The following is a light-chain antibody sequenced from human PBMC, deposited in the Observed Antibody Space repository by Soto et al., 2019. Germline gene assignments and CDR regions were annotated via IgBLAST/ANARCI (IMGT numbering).Light chain of an antibody. J-gene: IGKJ1*01. CDR2: GAS. CDR1: QSVSIY. Sequence: EIVLTQSPATLSLSPGEKAILSCRASQSVSIYLAWYQQRPGQAPRLLIYGASSRATGIPDRFSGGGSGTDFTLTISRLEPEDFAVYYCQQYHNSPPTFGQGTKVDIK. V-gene: IGKV3-20*01. CDR3: QQYHNSPPT.